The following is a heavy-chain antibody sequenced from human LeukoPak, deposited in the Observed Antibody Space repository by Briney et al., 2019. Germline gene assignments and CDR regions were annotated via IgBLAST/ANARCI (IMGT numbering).Heavy chain of an antibody. V-gene: IGHV3-15*04. D-gene: IGHD3-10*01. CDR1: GFSFTDAW. J-gene: IGHJ4*02. CDR2: IESKTDGETT. Sequence: GGSLRLSCVGSGFSFTDAWMSWVRQIPGKGLEWVGRIESKTDGETTDYATPMKDRFIISRDDSTNTLYLQMNSLKSEDTAVYYCSTYGSGRKFDYWGQGTLVTVSS. CDR3: STYGSGRKFDY.